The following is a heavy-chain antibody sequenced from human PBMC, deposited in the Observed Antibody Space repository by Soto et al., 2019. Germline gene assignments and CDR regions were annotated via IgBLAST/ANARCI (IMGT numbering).Heavy chain of an antibody. CDR3: ARVTPGNNLYYFSGLDF. V-gene: IGHV3-30-3*01. D-gene: IGHD1-1*01. J-gene: IGHJ6*02. Sequence: GGSLRLSCVASGFAFDTYCIHWVRQAPGKGLQWVALIACEGSNTYYAESVRGRVTISRDNSKNTLYLHMSTLRPEDTGVYYCARVTPGNNLYYFSGLDFWGQGTSVTVSS. CDR1: GFAFDTYC. CDR2: IACEGSNT.